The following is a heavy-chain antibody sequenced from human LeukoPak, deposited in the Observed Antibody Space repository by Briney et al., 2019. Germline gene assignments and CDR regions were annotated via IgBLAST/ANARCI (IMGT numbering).Heavy chain of an antibody. V-gene: IGHV3-74*01. D-gene: IGHD3-22*01. CDR3: ASLDSSGYYYFDY. J-gene: IGHJ4*02. CDR1: GFTFSSYW. Sequence: PGGSLRLSCAASGFTFSSYWMHWVRQAPGKGLVWVSRINSDGSSTSYADSVKGRFTIARDNAKNTLYRQMNSLRAEDTAVYYCASLDSSGYYYFDYWGEGTLVTVSS. CDR2: INSDGSST.